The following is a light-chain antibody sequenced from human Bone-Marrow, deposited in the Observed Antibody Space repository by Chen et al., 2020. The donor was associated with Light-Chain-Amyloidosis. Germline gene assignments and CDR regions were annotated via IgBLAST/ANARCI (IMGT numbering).Light chain of an antibody. CDR3: ATPVDFMTTNWV. Sequence: QSVLTQPPSASGTPGQRVTISCSGSSSNLVSTYVYWYQQFPGTAPKLLIYRNDQRPSGVPDRFSGSKSGTSASLTISGLRSDDEADYYCATPVDFMTTNWVFGGGTKLTVL. J-gene: IGLJ3*02. V-gene: IGLV1-47*01. CDR1: SSNLVSTY. CDR2: RND.